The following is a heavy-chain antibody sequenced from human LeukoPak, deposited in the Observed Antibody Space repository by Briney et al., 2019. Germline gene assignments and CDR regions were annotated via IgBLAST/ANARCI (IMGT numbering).Heavy chain of an antibody. CDR3: ARVPFGFGELLDGSFMDV. Sequence: ASVKVSRKASGYTFTGYYMHWVRQAPGQGLEWMGWINPNSGGTNYAQKFQGRVTMTRDTSISTAYMELSRLRSDDTAVYYCARVPFGFGELLDGSFMDVWGQGTTVTVSS. D-gene: IGHD3-10*01. V-gene: IGHV1-2*02. J-gene: IGHJ6*02. CDR2: INPNSGGT. CDR1: GYTFTGYY.